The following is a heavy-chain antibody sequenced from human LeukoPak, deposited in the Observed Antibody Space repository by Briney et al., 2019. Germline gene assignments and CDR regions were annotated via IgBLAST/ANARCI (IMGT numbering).Heavy chain of an antibody. Sequence: ASVKVSCKAFGYTFTSNYMHWVRQAPGQGPEWMGVISPSGGSTTYAQKFQGRVTITADKSTSTAYMELSSLRSEDTAVYYCARDDYCSSTSCYVSSRWFDPWGQGTLVTVSS. CDR2: ISPSGGST. CDR1: GYTFTSNY. CDR3: ARDDYCSSTSCYVSSRWFDP. V-gene: IGHV1-46*01. D-gene: IGHD2-2*01. J-gene: IGHJ5*02.